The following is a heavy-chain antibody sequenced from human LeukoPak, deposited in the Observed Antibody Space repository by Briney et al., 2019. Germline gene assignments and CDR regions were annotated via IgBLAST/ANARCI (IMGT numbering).Heavy chain of an antibody. V-gene: IGHV4-38-2*01. J-gene: IGHJ5*02. CDR2: IYHSGST. CDR3: ARGVVPAAFNWFDP. CDR1: GYSISSGYY. Sequence: PSETLSLTCAVSGYSISSGYYWGWIRQPPGKGLEWIGSIYHSGSTYYNPSLKSRVTISVDTSKNQFSLKLSSVTAADPAVYYCARGVVPAAFNWFDPWGQGTLVTVSS. D-gene: IGHD2-2*01.